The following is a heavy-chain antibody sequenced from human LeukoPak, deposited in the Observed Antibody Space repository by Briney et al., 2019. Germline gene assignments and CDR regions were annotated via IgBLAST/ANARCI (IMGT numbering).Heavy chain of an antibody. CDR3: ARSLPHYYDSSGPFDY. Sequence: SETLSLTCTVSGGSISSSSYYWGWIRQPPGKGLEWIGSIYYSGSTYYNPSLKSRVTISVDTSKNQFSLKLSSVTAADTAVYYCARSLPHYYDSSGPFDYWGQGTLVTVSS. J-gene: IGHJ4*02. CDR1: GGSISSSSYY. V-gene: IGHV4-39*07. CDR2: IYYSGST. D-gene: IGHD3-22*01.